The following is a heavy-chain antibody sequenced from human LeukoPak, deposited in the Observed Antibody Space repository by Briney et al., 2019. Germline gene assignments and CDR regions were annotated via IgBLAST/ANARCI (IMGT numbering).Heavy chain of an antibody. V-gene: IGHV3-23*01. J-gene: IGHJ4*02. Sequence: GRSLRLSCIASGFTFSSYGMSWVRQAPGKGLEWVSAVSSSGGTTYYADSVKGRFTISRDNSKNTLSLQMNILRAEDTAVYYCAKNQEGSMVRGVPFDYWGQGTLVTVSS. CDR1: GFTFSSYG. CDR3: AKNQEGSMVRGVPFDY. D-gene: IGHD3-10*01. CDR2: VSSSGGTT.